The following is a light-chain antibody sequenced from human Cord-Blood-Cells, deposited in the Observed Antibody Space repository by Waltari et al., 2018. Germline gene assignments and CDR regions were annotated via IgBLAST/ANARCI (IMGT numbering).Light chain of an antibody. V-gene: IGKV3-15*01. CDR2: GAS. CDR3: QQYNSYS. Sequence: EIVMTQSPATLSVSPGERATLSCRASQSVSSNLAWYQQKPGQAPRLLIYGASTRATGIPSRFSGSGSGTEFTLTISSLQPDDFATYYCQQYNSYSFGGGTKVEIK. CDR1: QSVSSN. J-gene: IGKJ4*01.